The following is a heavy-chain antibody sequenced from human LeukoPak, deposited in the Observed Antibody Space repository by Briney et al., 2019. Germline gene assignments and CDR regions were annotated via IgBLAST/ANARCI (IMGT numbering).Heavy chain of an antibody. CDR1: GGSISGYY. CDR2: IYYSGST. V-gene: IGHV4-59*12. Sequence: SETLSLTCSVSGGSISGYYWSWIRQPPGKGLEWIGYIYYSGSTNYNPSLKSRVTISVDTSKKHFSLKLTSVTAADTAVYYCARGAPPQNWGQGTLVTVSS. J-gene: IGHJ4*02. CDR3: ARGAPPQN.